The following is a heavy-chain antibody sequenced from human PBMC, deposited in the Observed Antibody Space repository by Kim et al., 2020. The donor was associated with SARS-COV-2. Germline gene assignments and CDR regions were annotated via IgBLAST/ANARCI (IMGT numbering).Heavy chain of an antibody. V-gene: IGHV4-59*13. CDR1: GGSISSYY. D-gene: IGHD6-13*01. Sequence: SETLSLTCTVSGGSISSYYWSWIRQPPGKGLEWIGYIYYSGSTNYNPSLKSRVTISVDTSKNQFSLKLSSVTAADTAVYYCARDTGSSWPYGMDVRGQGT. J-gene: IGHJ6*02. CDR3: ARDTGSSWPYGMDV. CDR2: IYYSGST.